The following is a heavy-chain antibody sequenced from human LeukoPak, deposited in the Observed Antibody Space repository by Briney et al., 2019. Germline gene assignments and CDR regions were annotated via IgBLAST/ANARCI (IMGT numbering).Heavy chain of an antibody. Sequence: SVKVSCKASGGTFSSYAISWVRQAPGQGLEWMGGIIPIFGTANYAQKFQGRVTITTDESTSTAYMELSSLRSEDTAVYYCARGSDYGDEPPYYYYYYYMDVWGKGTTVTVSS. V-gene: IGHV1-69*05. CDR3: ARGSDYGDEPPYYYYYYYMDV. D-gene: IGHD4-17*01. CDR1: GGTFSSYA. CDR2: IIPIFGTA. J-gene: IGHJ6*03.